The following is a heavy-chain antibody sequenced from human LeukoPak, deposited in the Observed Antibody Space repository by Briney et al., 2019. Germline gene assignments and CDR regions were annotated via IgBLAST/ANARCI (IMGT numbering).Heavy chain of an antibody. V-gene: IGHV4-39*07. J-gene: IGHJ5*02. CDR3: ARIPSPGWFDP. CDR1: GVSISSGSNY. Sequence: SETLSLTCSVSGVSISSGSNYWGWVRQPPGKTLEWIGSIYYSGSTYYNPSLKSRVTISVDTSKNQFSLKLSSVTAADTAVYYCARIPSPGWFDPWGQGTLVTVSS. CDR2: IYYSGST.